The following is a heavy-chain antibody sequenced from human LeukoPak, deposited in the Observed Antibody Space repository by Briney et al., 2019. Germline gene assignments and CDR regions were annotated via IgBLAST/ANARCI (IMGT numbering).Heavy chain of an antibody. CDR2: MNPNSGNT. D-gene: IGHD3-10*01. V-gene: IGHV1-8*01. CDR1: GYAFRTYD. Sequence: GASVKVSCKASGYAFRTYDINWVRQATGQGLEWMGWMNPNSGNTGYAQKFQGRVTLTRNTSISTAYMELSCLRSEDTAVYYCARDRAGGWFDPWGQGTLVIVSS. J-gene: IGHJ5*02. CDR3: ARDRAGGWFDP.